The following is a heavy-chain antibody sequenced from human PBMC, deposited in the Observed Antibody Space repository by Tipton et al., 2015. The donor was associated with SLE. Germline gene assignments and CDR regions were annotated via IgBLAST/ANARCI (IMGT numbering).Heavy chain of an antibody. J-gene: IGHJ4*02. CDR2: INHSGST. CDR3: ARKGNCSGGSCFDY. D-gene: IGHD2-15*01. CDR1: GGSFSGYY. V-gene: IGHV4-34*01. Sequence: TLSLTCSVYGGSFSGYYWSWIRQPPGKGLEWIGEINHSGSTTYNPSLKSRVTISVDTSKNHFSLKLSSVTAADTAVYYCARKGNCSGGSCFDYWGQGTLVTVSS.